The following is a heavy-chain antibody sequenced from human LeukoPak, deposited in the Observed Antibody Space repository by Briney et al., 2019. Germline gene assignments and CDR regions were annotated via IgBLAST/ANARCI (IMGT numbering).Heavy chain of an antibody. Sequence: PSETLYLTCSVSGGSISNADYYWGWIRQAPGKGLEWIGSIFYGERNHYNPSLKSRATMSVDTSKNQFSLKLTSVTAADAAMYYCARQLPTAAADTRGYFEYWGQGAVITVSS. CDR3: ARQLPTAAADTRGYFEY. D-gene: IGHD6-13*01. V-gene: IGHV4-39*01. J-gene: IGHJ4*01. CDR2: IFYGERN. CDR1: GGSISNADYY.